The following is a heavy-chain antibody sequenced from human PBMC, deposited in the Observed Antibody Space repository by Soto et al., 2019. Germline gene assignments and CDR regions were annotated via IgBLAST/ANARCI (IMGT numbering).Heavy chain of an antibody. J-gene: IGHJ5*02. CDR2: IIPIFGTA. V-gene: IGHV1-69*01. Sequence: QVQLVQSGAEVKKPGSSVKVSCKASVGTFSRYAISWVRQAPGQGLEWMGGIIPIFGTANYAQKFQGRVTITADESPSTAYMELGSLRFEDTAVYYCARAIGGPTTTGWLDPWGQGTLVTVSS. CDR1: VGTFSRYA. D-gene: IGHD1-26*01. CDR3: ARAIGGPTTTGWLDP.